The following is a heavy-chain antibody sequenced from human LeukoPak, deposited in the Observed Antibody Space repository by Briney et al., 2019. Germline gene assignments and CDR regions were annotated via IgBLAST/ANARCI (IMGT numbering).Heavy chain of an antibody. D-gene: IGHD5-12*01. J-gene: IGHJ5*02. CDR2: IYHSGST. V-gene: IGHV4-59*01. Sequence: SETLSLTCSVSGGSISSYYWSWIRQPPGKGLEWIGYIYHSGSTKYNPSLKSRVTISVDTSKNQFSLKLSSVTAADTAIYYCARYSGYEMYNWFGPWGQGTLVTVSS. CDR1: GGSISSYY. CDR3: ARYSGYEMYNWFGP.